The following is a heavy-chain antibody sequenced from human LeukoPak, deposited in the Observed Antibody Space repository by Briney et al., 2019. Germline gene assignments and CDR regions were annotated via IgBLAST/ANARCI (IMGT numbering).Heavy chain of an antibody. CDR3: ARDWGYRRGGDAFDM. V-gene: IGHV3-21*01. D-gene: IGHD3-10*01. J-gene: IGHJ3*02. CDR1: GFTFSSYS. Sequence: GGSLRLSCAASGFTFSSYSMNWVRQAPGKGLEWVSSISSSSSYIYYADSVKGRFTISRDNAKNSLYLQMNSLRAEDTAVYYCARDWGYRRGGDAFDMWGQGTMVTVSS. CDR2: ISSSSSYI.